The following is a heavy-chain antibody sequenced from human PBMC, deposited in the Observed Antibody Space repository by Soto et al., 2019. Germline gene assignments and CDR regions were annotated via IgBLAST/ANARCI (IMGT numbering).Heavy chain of an antibody. CDR1: GFTFSSYA. Sequence: QVQLVESGGGVVQPGRSLRLSCAASGFTFSSYAIHWVRQAPGKGLEWVAVISYDGSNKYYADSVKGRFTISRDNSKNTLSLQMNSLRADDTAVYYCARTTGYSGYDLAGPFDYWVQGTLVTVSS. CDR2: ISYDGSNK. V-gene: IGHV3-30-3*01. D-gene: IGHD5-12*01. J-gene: IGHJ4*02. CDR3: ARTTGYSGYDLAGPFDY.